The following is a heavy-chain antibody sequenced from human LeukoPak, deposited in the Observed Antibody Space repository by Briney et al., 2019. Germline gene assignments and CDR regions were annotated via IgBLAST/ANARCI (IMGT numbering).Heavy chain of an antibody. D-gene: IGHD1-26*01. J-gene: IGHJ3*02. V-gene: IGHV4-59*12. CDR3: AREGSGSYSGDAFDI. CDR1: GGSISSYY. Sequence: SETLSLTCTVSGGSISSYYWSWIRQPPGKGLEWIGSIYYSGSTYYNPSLKSRVTISVDTSKNQFSLKLSSVTAADTAVYYCAREGSGSYSGDAFDIWGQGTMVTVSS. CDR2: IYYSGST.